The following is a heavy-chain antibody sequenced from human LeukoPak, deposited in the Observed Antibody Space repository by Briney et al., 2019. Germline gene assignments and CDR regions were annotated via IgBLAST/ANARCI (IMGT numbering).Heavy chain of an antibody. CDR2: IDGSSATI. D-gene: IGHD5-24*01. J-gene: IGHJ4*02. Sequence: SGGSLRLSCAASGFTFNKYSMSWVRQAPGKGLEWITYIDGSSATIYYADSVKGRFTTSRDNTKNSVYLHMNSLRAEDTAVYYCATYGRDGYRGFYWGQGTLVTVSS. CDR3: ATYGRDGYRGFY. CDR1: GFTFNKYS. V-gene: IGHV3-48*04.